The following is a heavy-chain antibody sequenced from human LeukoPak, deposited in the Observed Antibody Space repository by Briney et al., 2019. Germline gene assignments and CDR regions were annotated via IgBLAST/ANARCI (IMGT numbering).Heavy chain of an antibody. D-gene: IGHD6-19*01. CDR2: ISAYNGNT. CDR3: ARETNSSSVSGIAVAGPLCY. V-gene: IGHV1-18*01. Sequence: GASVKVSCKASGYTFTSYGISWVRQAPGQGLEWMGWISAYNGNTNYAQKLQGRVTMTRDTSISTAYMELSRLRSDDTAVYYCARETNSSSVSGIAVAGPLCYWGQGTLVTVSS. CDR1: GYTFTSYG. J-gene: IGHJ4*02.